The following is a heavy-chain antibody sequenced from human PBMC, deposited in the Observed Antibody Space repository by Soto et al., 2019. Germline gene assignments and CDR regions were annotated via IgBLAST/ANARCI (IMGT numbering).Heavy chain of an antibody. CDR2: MNPNSGNT. CDR3: ARGFIVVVVAATPDLAPGMDV. D-gene: IGHD2-15*01. CDR1: GYTFTSYD. Sequence: GASVKVSCKASGYTFTSYDINWARQATGQGLEWMGWMNPNSGNTGYAQKFQGRVTMTRNTSISTAYMELSSLRSEDTAVYYCARGFIVVVVAATPDLAPGMDVWGQGTTVTVSS. V-gene: IGHV1-8*01. J-gene: IGHJ6*02.